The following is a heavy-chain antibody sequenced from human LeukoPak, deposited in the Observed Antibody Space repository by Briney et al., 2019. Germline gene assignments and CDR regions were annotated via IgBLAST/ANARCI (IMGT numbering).Heavy chain of an antibody. CDR1: GFTFRNYV. J-gene: IGHJ6*02. V-gene: IGHV3-21*01. Sequence: GGSLRLSCAASGFTFRNYVIHWVRQAPGKGLEWVSSISSSSSYIYYADSVKGRFTISRDNAKNSLYLQMNSLRAEDTAVYYCARDSNYDFWSGPPGNYGMDVWGQGTTVTVSS. CDR2: ISSSSSYI. CDR3: ARDSNYDFWSGPPGNYGMDV. D-gene: IGHD3-3*01.